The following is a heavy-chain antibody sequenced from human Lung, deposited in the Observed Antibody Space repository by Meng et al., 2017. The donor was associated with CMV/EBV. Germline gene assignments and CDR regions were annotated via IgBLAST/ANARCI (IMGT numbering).Heavy chain of an antibody. J-gene: IGHJ5*02. CDR3: ARGFSQYSTQNFFAP. V-gene: IGHV3-23*01. CDR2: VSGSGSST. Sequence: GGSLRLXCAASGFTFSSYAMTWVRQAPGKGLEWVSSVSGSGSSTYYASSLRGRLTISRDNSKNTLFLQINSLTIADTAVYYCARGFSQYSTQNFFAPWGQGPLVTVSS. CDR1: GFTFSSYA. D-gene: IGHD6-13*01.